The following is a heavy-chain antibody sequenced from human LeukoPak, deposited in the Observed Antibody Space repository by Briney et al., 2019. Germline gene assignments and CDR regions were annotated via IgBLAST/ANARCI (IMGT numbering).Heavy chain of an antibody. D-gene: IGHD2-21*01. CDR2: ISGGGGTT. J-gene: IGHJ3*02. CDR3: AKDRAYPNDVFDI. CDR1: RFTFSSHA. Sequence: GGSLRLSCAASRFTFSSHAMSWVRQAPGKGLKWVSTISGGGGTTYYADSVKGRFSISRDTSKNTLFLQMNSLRADDTALYYCAKDRAYPNDVFDIWGQGTMVTVS. V-gene: IGHV3-23*01.